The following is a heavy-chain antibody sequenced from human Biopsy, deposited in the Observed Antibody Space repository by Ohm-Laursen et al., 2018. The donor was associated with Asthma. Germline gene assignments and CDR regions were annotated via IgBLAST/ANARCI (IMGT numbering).Heavy chain of an antibody. CDR1: GVSLSNFA. D-gene: IGHD3-3*01. CDR2: ISKDASTQ. CDR3: AKERYYDFWSGYPI. Sequence: SLRLSCTASGVSLSNFAIHWVRQAPGKGLEWVGVISKDASTQDYADSVKGRFTMARDNSKNTLYLQMNSLRAEDTAVYYCAKERYYDFWSGYPIWGQGTMVAVSS. V-gene: IGHV3-30*06. J-gene: IGHJ3*02.